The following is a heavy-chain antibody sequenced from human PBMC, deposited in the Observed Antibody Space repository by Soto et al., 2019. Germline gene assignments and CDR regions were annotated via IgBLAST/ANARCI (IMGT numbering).Heavy chain of an antibody. CDR2: IYYSGST. CDR3: ASGPAATEFDY. J-gene: IGHJ4*02. Sequence: SGTLSLTCTVSGGSISSYYWSWIRQPPGKGLEWIGYIYYSGSTNYNPSLKSRVTISVDTSKNQFSLKLSSVTAADTAVYYCASGPAATEFDYWGQGTLVTVSS. CDR1: GGSISSYY. V-gene: IGHV4-59*01. D-gene: IGHD2-2*01.